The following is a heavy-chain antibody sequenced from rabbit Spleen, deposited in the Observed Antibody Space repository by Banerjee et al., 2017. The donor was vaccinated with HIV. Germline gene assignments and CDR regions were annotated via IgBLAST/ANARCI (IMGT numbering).Heavy chain of an antibody. V-gene: IGHV1S40*01. Sequence: QSLEESGGGLVKPGASLTLTCKASGLDFSGDSYDSYMCWVRQAPGKGLEWIACIDIGSSGFTYVASCAKGRFTITKTSSTTVTLQMTSLTAADTAAYFCARDTSSSFSSYGMDLWGQGSLVTV. CDR3: ARDTSSSFSSYGMDL. CDR2: IDIGSSGFT. D-gene: IGHD1-1*01. CDR1: GLDFSGDSY. J-gene: IGHJ6*01.